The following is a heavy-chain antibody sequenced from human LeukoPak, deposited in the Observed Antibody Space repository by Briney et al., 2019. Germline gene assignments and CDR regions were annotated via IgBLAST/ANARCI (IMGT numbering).Heavy chain of an antibody. Sequence: SVKLSCTASGGTFSSYAISWVRQAPGQGLEWMGRIIPILGIANYAQKFQGRVTITADKSTSTAYMELSSLRSEDTAVYYCAVNSIAARPYFDYWGQGTLVTVSS. CDR3: AVNSIAARPYFDY. CDR2: IIPILGIA. CDR1: GGTFSSYA. V-gene: IGHV1-69*04. J-gene: IGHJ4*02. D-gene: IGHD6-6*01.